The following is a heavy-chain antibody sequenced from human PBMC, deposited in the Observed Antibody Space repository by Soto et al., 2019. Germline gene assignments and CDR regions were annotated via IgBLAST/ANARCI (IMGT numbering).Heavy chain of an antibody. J-gene: IGHJ4*02. D-gene: IGHD3-10*01. CDR2: KSYDGSNK. Sequence: QGQLVESGGGVVQPGRSLRLSCAASGFTFSSYGMHWVRQAPGKGLEWVAVKSYDGSNKYYADSVKGRFTISRDNSKNTLYLQMNSLRAEDTAVYYCAKESGSYLVDYWGQGTLVTVSS. V-gene: IGHV3-30*18. CDR1: GFTFSSYG. CDR3: AKESGSYLVDY.